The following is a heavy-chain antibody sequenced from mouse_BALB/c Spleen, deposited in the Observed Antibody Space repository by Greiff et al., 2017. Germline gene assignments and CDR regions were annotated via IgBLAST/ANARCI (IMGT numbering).Heavy chain of an antibody. CDR2: INPSTGYT. D-gene: IGHD1-1*01. V-gene: IGHV1-7*01. J-gene: IGHJ3*01. CDR3: ARYYGSSFAY. CDR1: GYTFTSYW. Sequence: VQLQESGAELAKPGASVKMSCKASGYTFTSYWMHWVKQRPGQGLEWIGYINPSTGYTEYNQKFKDKVTMTADKSSSTDYMQLSSLTSEDSAVYYCARYYGSSFAYWGQGTLVTVSA.